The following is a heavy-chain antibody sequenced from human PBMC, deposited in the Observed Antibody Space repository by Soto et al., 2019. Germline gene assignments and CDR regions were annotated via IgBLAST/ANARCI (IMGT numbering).Heavy chain of an antibody. CDR1: GGSFSGYY. Sequence: QVQLQQWGAGLLKPSETLSLTCAVYGGSFSGYYWSWIRQPPGKGLEWIGEINHSGSTNYNPSLKSRVTISVDTSKNQFSLKLSSVTAADTAVYYCARGTGRGYWGQGTLVTVSS. J-gene: IGHJ4*02. CDR2: INHSGST. D-gene: IGHD3-10*01. CDR3: ARGTGRGY. V-gene: IGHV4-34*01.